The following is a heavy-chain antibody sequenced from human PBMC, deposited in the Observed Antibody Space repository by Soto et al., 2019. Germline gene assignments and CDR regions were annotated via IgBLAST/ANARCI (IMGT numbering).Heavy chain of an antibody. Sequence: AVKVSCKASGGTFSIYAISWVRQAPGQGLEWMGGIIPIFGTANYAQKFQGRVTITADESTSTAYMELSSLRSEDTAVYYCARGDEGIAARPENWGQGTLVTVSS. J-gene: IGHJ4*02. CDR2: IIPIFGTA. CDR1: GGTFSIYA. D-gene: IGHD6-6*01. V-gene: IGHV1-69*13. CDR3: ARGDEGIAARPEN.